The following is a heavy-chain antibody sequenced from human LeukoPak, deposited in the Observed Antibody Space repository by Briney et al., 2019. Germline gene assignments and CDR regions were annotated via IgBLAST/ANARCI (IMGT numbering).Heavy chain of an antibody. J-gene: IGHJ5*02. V-gene: IGHV4-59*08. CDR3: ARQRNWFDP. Sequence: TSSETLSLTCTVSGGSISSYYWSWIRQPPGKGLEWIGYIYYSGSTNYNPSLKSRVTISVDTPKNQFSLKLSSVTAADTAVYYCARQRNWFDPWGQGTLVTVSS. CDR1: GGSISSYY. CDR2: IYYSGST.